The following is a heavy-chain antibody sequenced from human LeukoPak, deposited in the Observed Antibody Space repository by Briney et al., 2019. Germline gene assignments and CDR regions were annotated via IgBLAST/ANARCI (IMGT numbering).Heavy chain of an antibody. CDR1: GFTFGSYA. V-gene: IGHV3-23*01. Sequence: GGSLRLPCAASGFTFGSYAMYWVRQAPGKGLEWVSGIFGSGGSAHYADSVKGRFTISRDNSKNTVYLQMDSLRAEDTATYYCAKTTTGYSSGRYPAWPIDYWGQGTLVTVSS. J-gene: IGHJ4*02. D-gene: IGHD2-15*01. CDR3: AKTTTGYSSGRYPAWPIDY. CDR2: IFGSGGSA.